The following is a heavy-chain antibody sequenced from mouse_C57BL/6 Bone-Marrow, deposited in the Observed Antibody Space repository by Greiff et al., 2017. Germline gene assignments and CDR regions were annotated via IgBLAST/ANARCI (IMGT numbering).Heavy chain of an antibody. J-gene: IGHJ2*01. CDR3: ARKIYYGSSPDY. CDR2: IYPGSGST. V-gene: IGHV1-55*01. Sequence: QVQLQQPGAELVKPGASVKMSCKASGYTFTSYWITWVKQRPGQGLEWIGDIYPGSGSTNYNEKFKSKATLTVDTSSSTAYMQLISLTSEDSAVYDCARKIYYGSSPDYWGQGTTLTVSS. D-gene: IGHD1-1*01. CDR1: GYTFTSYW.